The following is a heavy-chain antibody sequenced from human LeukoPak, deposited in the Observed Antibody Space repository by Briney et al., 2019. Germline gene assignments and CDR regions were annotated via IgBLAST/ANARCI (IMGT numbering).Heavy chain of an antibody. CDR3: ARAGRRTFSFDI. J-gene: IGHJ3*02. CDR2: VDHTGST. CDR1: DDSITMYY. Sequence: PSETLSLTCSVSDDSITMYYWTWIRQPPGKGLEWIGYVDHTGSTNFNPSLNGRVSISRDTTKNLFSLRLRSVTAADTAVYYCARAGRRTFSFDIWGQGTMVTVSS. D-gene: IGHD3-3*02. V-gene: IGHV4-59*12.